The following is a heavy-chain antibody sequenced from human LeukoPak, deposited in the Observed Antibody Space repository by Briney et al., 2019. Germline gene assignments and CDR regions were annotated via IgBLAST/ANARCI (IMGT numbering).Heavy chain of an antibody. CDR2: RYYSGST. V-gene: IGHV4-39*07. D-gene: IGHD2/OR15-2a*01. J-gene: IGHJ3*02. CDR1: GASISSSRYY. Sequence: SETLSLTCSVSGASISSSRYYWGWIRQPPGKGLEWIGNRYYSGSTYFNPSLKSRVTISVDTSKNQFSLKLSSVTAADTAVYYCARDRYYTNDAFDIWGQGTMDTVSS. CDR3: ARDRYYTNDAFDI.